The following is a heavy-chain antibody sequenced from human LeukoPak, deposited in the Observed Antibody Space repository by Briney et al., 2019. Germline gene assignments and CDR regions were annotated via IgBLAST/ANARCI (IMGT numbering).Heavy chain of an antibody. V-gene: IGHV3-15*01. CDR1: GFTFSNAW. CDR3: TTDTAMVRGAWDI. D-gene: IGHD3-10*01. Sequence: GGSLRLSCAASGFTFSNAWMSWVRQAPGKGLEWVGRIKSKTDGGTTDYAAPVKGRFTISRDDSKNTLYLQMNSLKTEDTAVYYCTTDTAMVRGAWDIWGQGTMVTVSS. CDR2: IKSKTDGGTT. J-gene: IGHJ3*02.